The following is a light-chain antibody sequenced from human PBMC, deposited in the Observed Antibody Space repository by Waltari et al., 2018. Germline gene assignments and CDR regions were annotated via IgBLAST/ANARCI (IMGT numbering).Light chain of an antibody. CDR3: QHYNNYS. J-gene: IGKJ1*01. CDR2: DAS. V-gene: IGKV1-5*01. Sequence: DIQMTQSPSTLSASVGDRVTITCRASQSIRGWLAWYQPKPGKAPKVLIYDASTLESGVSSRFSGSGSGTEFTLTINGLQPDDFATYYCQHYNNYSFGQGTRVEIK. CDR1: QSIRGW.